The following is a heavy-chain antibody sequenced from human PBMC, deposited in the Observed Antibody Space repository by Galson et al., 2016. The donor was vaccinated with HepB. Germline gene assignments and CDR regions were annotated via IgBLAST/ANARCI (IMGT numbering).Heavy chain of an antibody. CDR2: INGDGRIT. D-gene: IGHD3-16*01. CDR1: GFNFITTW. Sequence: SLRLSCAASGFNFITTWMHWVRQSPGKGLEWVSRINGDGRITNDADSVRGRFTISRDNAKNTVSLQMNSLRAEDTAIYYCVRDFLWGEGADAFDIWGQGTRVTVSS. CDR3: VRDFLWGEGADAFDI. J-gene: IGHJ3*02. V-gene: IGHV3-74*01.